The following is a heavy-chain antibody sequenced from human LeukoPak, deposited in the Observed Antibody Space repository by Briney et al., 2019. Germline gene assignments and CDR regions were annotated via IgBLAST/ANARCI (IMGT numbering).Heavy chain of an antibody. D-gene: IGHD1-26*01. J-gene: IGHJ4*02. V-gene: IGHV4-59*01. CDR2: IYYSGST. CDR1: GGSISSYY. CDR3: ARISGSYFDY. Sequence: SETLSLTCTVSGGSISSYYWSWIRQPPGKGLEWIGYIYYSGSTNYNPSLKSRVTISVDTSKNQSSLKLSSVTAADTAVYYCARISGSYFDYWGQGTLVTVSS.